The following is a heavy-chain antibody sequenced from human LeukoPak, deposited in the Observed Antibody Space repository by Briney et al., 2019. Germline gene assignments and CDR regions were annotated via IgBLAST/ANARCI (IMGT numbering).Heavy chain of an antibody. CDR3: ADGRGPPDY. CDR2: IKSDGRT. D-gene: IGHD5-24*01. J-gene: IGHJ4*02. V-gene: IGHV3-74*01. Sequence: PGGSLRLSCAASGFTLSSYWMHWVRQAPGKGLVWVSRIKSDGRTNYADSVKGRFTISRDNAKNTVSLQMNSLRAEDTGVYYCADGRGPPDYWGQGTLVTVSS. CDR1: GFTLSSYW.